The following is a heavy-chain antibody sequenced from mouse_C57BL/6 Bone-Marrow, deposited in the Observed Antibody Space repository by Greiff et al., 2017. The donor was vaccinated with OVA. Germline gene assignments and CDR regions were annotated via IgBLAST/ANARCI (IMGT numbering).Heavy chain of an antibody. CDR1: GFNIKDDY. D-gene: IGHD2-2*01. CDR2: IDPENGDT. CDR3: TTRGMVTTRGFAY. Sequence: EVKLVESGAELVRPGASVKLSCTASGFNIKDDYMHWVKQRPEQGLEWIGWIDPENGDTEYASKFQGKATITADTSSNTAYLQLSSLTSEDTAVYYCTTRGMVTTRGFAYWGQGTLVTVSA. V-gene: IGHV14-4*01. J-gene: IGHJ3*01.